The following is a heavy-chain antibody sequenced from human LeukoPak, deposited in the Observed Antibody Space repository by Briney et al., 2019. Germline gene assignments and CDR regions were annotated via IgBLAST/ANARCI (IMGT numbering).Heavy chain of an antibody. Sequence: GRSLRLSCAAPGFTFNSYAMHWVRQAPGKGLEWVAILSYDGSNKYYADSVKGRFTISRDNSKDTLFLQMNSLGAEDTALYYCARGQRLTSKGVYYFDYWGRGTLVTVSS. V-gene: IGHV3-30*04. CDR1: GFTFNSYA. CDR2: LSYDGSNK. J-gene: IGHJ4*02. CDR3: ARGQRLTSKGVYYFDY. D-gene: IGHD5-24*01.